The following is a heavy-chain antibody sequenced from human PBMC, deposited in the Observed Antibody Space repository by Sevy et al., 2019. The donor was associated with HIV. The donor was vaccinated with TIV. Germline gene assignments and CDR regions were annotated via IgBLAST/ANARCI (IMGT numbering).Heavy chain of an antibody. D-gene: IGHD6-13*01. CDR1: GFTFSNYG. V-gene: IGHV3-30*02. Sequence: GGSLRLSCAASGFTFSNYGMHWVRQVPGKGLEWVTFIRYDGSDKYYAASVKGRFTISRDDSKNTLYLQMDSLRPEDTAIYHCAKDLAGPGRRYFDYWGQGTLVTVSS. J-gene: IGHJ4*02. CDR3: AKDLAGPGRRYFDY. CDR2: IRYDGSDK.